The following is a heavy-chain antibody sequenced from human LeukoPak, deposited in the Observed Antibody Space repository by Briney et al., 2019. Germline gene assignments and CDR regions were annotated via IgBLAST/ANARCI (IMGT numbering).Heavy chain of an antibody. D-gene: IGHD1-26*01. CDR3: ARGVGKVGAFDI. CDR2: LHTGGNT. J-gene: IGHJ3*02. Sequence: PGGSLRLSCAASGFSVRSNYMNWVRQAPGKGLEWVSVLHTGGNTYYADSVKGRFTISRDNAKNSLYLQMNSLRAEDTAVYYCARGVGKVGAFDIWGQGTMVTVSS. V-gene: IGHV3-53*01. CDR1: GFSVRSNY.